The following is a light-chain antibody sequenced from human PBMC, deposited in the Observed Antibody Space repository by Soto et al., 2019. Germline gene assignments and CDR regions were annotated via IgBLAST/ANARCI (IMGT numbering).Light chain of an antibody. CDR3: QSYDSSLSGPYV. V-gene: IGLV1-40*01. CDR1: SSNIGAGYD. CDR2: GNT. Sequence: QAVVTQPPSVSGAPGQRVTISCTGSSSNIGAGYDVHWYQQLPGTAPKLLIYGNTNRPSGVPDRFSGSKSGTSASLAITGLQADDEADYYCQSYDSSLSGPYVFGTGTQLTVL. J-gene: IGLJ1*01.